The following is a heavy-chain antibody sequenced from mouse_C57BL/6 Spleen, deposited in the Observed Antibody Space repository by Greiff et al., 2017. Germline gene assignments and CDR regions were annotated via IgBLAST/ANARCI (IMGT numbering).Heavy chain of an antibody. D-gene: IGHD2-5*01. V-gene: IGHV14-4*01. J-gene: IGHJ3*01. CDR1: GFNIKDDY. CDR2: IDPENGDT. Sequence: VQLQQSGAELVRPGASVKLSCTASGFNIKDDYMHWVKQRPEQGLEWIGWIDPENGDTEYASKFQGKATITADTSSNTAYLQLSSRTSEDTAVYYCTVPYYSTHVGCAYWGQGTLVTVSA. CDR3: TVPYYSTHVGCAY.